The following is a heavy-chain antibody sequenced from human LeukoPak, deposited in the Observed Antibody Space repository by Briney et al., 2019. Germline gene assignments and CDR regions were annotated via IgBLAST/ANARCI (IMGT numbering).Heavy chain of an antibody. CDR2: ISYDGSNK. Sequence: PGGSLRLSCAASGFTFSSSAMHWVRQAPDKGLEWVAVISYDGSNKYYADSVKGRFTISRDNSKNTLYLQMNSLRAEDTAVYYCVNALYCSSTSCYTGSDYYGMDVWGQGTTVTVSS. D-gene: IGHD2-2*02. CDR1: GFTFSSSA. J-gene: IGHJ6*02. CDR3: VNALYCSSTSCYTGSDYYGMDV. V-gene: IGHV3-30-3*01.